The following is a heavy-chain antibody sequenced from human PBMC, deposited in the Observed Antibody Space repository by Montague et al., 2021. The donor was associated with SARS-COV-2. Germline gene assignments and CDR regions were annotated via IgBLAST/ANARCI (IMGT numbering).Heavy chain of an antibody. CDR3: ARGMIRGVTTPFDY. J-gene: IGHJ4*02. V-gene: IGHV4-39*02. D-gene: IGHD3-10*01. CDR2: IYYSGTT. CDR1: SGSIISSGYY. Sequence: SEALSLTCSVSSGSIISSGYYWGWIRQPPGKELEWIGSIYYSGTTXYNPSLQSRGTISVDTSKNHLSLRLSSVTAADTAVYFCARGMIRGVTTPFDYWGQGSQVTVSS.